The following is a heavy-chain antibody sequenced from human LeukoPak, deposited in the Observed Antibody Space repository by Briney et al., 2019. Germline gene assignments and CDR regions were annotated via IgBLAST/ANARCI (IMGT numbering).Heavy chain of an antibody. Sequence: GGSLRLSCAVSGITLSNYGMSWVRQAPGKGLEWVAGISDSGGRTNYADSVKGRFTISRDNSKNTLYLQMNSLRAEDTAVYYCARAQSGYDFVGYFDYWGQGTLVTVSS. CDR1: GITLSNYG. V-gene: IGHV3-23*01. J-gene: IGHJ4*02. CDR3: ARAQSGYDFVGYFDY. D-gene: IGHD5-12*01. CDR2: ISDSGGRT.